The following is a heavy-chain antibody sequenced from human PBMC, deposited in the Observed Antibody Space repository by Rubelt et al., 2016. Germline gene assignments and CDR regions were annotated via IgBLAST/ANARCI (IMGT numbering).Heavy chain of an antibody. Sequence: YISSSSSTTYYADSVKGRFTISRDNAKNSLYLQMNSLRDEDTAVYYCARGLLRVDYWGQGTLVTVSS. V-gene: IGHV3-48*02. J-gene: IGHJ4*02. CDR2: ISSSSSTT. D-gene: IGHD5-18*01. CDR3: ARGLLRVDY.